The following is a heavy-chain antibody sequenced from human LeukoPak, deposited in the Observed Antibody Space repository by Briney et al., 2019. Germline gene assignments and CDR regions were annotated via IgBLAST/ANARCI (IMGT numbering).Heavy chain of an antibody. V-gene: IGHV4-59*01. CDR1: GGSISSYY. D-gene: IGHD3-22*01. J-gene: IGHJ4*02. CDR2: IYYSGST. Sequence: SQTLSLTCTVSGGSISSYYWSWIRQPPGKGLEWIGYIYYSGSTNYNPSLKSRVTISVDTYKNQFSLKLSSVTAADTAVYYCARGRYYYDSSGYLKYFDYWGQGTLVTVSS. CDR3: ARGRYYYDSSGYLKYFDY.